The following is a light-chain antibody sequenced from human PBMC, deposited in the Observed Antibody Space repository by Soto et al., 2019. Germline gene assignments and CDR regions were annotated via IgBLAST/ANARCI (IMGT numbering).Light chain of an antibody. Sequence: EIVLTQSTATLSLSPGNRATLSCRASQRVSGYLAWYQQKPGQAPRLLIYDAPNRATGIPARFSGSGSGTDVTLTITSLEPEDFALYYCQQRSNWPSTFGGGTKVEI. CDR1: QRVSGY. J-gene: IGKJ4*01. CDR2: DAP. V-gene: IGKV3-11*01. CDR3: QQRSNWPST.